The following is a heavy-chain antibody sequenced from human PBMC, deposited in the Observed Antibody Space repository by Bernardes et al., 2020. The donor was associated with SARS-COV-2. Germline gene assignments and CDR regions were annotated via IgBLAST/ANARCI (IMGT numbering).Heavy chain of an antibody. V-gene: IGHV4-59*01. D-gene: IGHD3-10*01. CDR1: GGSIGSYY. CDR2: IYYSGST. CDR3: ARDLSHLVRRGFDL. Sequence: SQTLSRTCTVSGGSIGSYYWAWIRQPPGKGLEWIGYIYYSGSTNYNPSLKSRVTISVDRSQNQFSLNLSSVTPADTAVYYCARDLSHLVRRGFDLWGRGTLVTVSS. J-gene: IGHJ2*01.